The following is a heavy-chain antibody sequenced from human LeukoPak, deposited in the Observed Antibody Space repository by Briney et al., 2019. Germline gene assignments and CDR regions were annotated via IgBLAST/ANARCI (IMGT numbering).Heavy chain of an antibody. CDR1: GFTFSSYS. V-gene: IGHV3-48*04. CDR3: AREPYGSGSYP. Sequence: GSLRLSCAASGFTFSSYSMNWVRQAPGKGLEWVSYISSSSSTIYYADSVKGRFTISRDNAKNSLYLQMNSLRAEDTAVYYCAREPYGSGSYPWGQGTLVTVSS. CDR2: ISSSSSTI. J-gene: IGHJ5*02. D-gene: IGHD3-10*01.